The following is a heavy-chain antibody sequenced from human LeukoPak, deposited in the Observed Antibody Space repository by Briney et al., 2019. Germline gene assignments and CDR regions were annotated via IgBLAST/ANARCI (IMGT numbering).Heavy chain of an antibody. J-gene: IGHJ4*02. D-gene: IGHD5-18*01. CDR3: AKSRHGYTYGKFDY. V-gene: IGHV3-23*01. CDR1: GFTFSTYA. Sequence: GGSLRLSCAASGFTFSTYAMSWVRQAPGQGLEWVSGISNSDGSTYYADSVKGRFTISRDNSKNTLYLQINSLRAEDTAVYYCAKSRHGYTYGKFDYWGQGTLVTVSS. CDR2: ISNSDGST.